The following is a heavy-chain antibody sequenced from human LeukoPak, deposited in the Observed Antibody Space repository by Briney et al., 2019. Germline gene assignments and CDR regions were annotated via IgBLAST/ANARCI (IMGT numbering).Heavy chain of an antibody. Sequence: ASVKVSCKASGYTFTNYYIHWVRQAPGQGLEWMGWSDPKSGGTNYAQNFQGRVTMTRDTSISTVYMELSSLRSDDTAVYYCARPLGSGSYSYWGQGTLVTVSS. CDR2: SDPKSGGT. CDR3: ARPLGSGSYSY. V-gene: IGHV1-2*02. D-gene: IGHD3-10*01. CDR1: GYTFTNYY. J-gene: IGHJ4*02.